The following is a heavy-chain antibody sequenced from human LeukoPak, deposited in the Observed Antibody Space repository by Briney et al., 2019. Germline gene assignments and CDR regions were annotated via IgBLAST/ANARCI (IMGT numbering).Heavy chain of an antibody. V-gene: IGHV1-18*01. CDR2: ISAYNGNT. Sequence: ASVKVSCKASGYTFTSCGISWVRQAPGQGLEWMGWISAYNGNTNYAQKLQGRVTMTTDTSTSTAYMELRSLRSDDTAVYYCAFIPYYYGSGSYSEGNWFDPWGQGTLVTVSS. D-gene: IGHD3-10*01. CDR1: GYTFTSCG. J-gene: IGHJ5*02. CDR3: AFIPYYYGSGSYSEGNWFDP.